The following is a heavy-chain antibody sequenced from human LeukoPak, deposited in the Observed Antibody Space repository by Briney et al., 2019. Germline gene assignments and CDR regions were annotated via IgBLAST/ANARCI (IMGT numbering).Heavy chain of an antibody. D-gene: IGHD4/OR15-4a*01. CDR2: ITGSGGST. Sequence: GGSLRLSCAGSGFSFSSYDMSWVRQAPGKGLEWVSGITGSGGSTHYSDSVKGRFTISIDNSKNTLYLQMNSLRVEDTAVYYCARRAGAYSHPYDYWGQGTLVTVSS. CDR3: ARRAGAYSHPYDY. CDR1: GFSFSSYD. V-gene: IGHV3-23*01. J-gene: IGHJ4*02.